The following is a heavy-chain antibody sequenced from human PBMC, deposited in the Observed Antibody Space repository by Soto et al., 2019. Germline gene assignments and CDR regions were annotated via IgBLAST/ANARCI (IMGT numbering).Heavy chain of an antibody. CDR1: GYSFTSYW. CDR2: IDPSDSYT. D-gene: IGHD2-15*01. CDR3: ASDQVDVNYYYYGMDV. Sequence: PGESLKISCKGSGYSFTSYWISWVRQMPGKGLEWMGRIDPSDSYTNYSPSFQGHVTISADKSISTAYLQWSSLKASDTAIYYCASDQVDVNYYYYGMDVWGQGTTVTV. V-gene: IGHV5-10-1*01. J-gene: IGHJ6*02.